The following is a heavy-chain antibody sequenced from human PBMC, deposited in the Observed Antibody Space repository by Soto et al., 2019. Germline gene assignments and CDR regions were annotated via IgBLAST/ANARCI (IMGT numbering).Heavy chain of an antibody. Sequence: GSLRLSCVASGFSFSSYDMSWIRQAPGKGLEWVSFIIGNSGTTYYADSVKGRFTISRDNSKNTLYLQMSRLGAEDTAAYYCAKGSTYSFYFDHWGQGTLVTVSS. D-gene: IGHD5-18*01. V-gene: IGHV3-23*01. CDR3: AKGSTYSFYFDH. CDR1: GFSFSSYD. J-gene: IGHJ4*01. CDR2: IIGNSGTT.